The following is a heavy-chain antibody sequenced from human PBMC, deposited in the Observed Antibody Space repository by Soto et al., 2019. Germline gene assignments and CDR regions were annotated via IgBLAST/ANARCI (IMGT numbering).Heavy chain of an antibody. V-gene: IGHV3-64*04. CDR1: GFTFSSYA. Sequence: PGGSLRLSCAASGFTFSSYAMHWVRQAPGKGLEYVSVITSNGGNTDYADSVKGRFTVSRDNSKNTLYLQMNSLRAEDTAVYNCAKEPVGPDWYFDLWGRGTLVTVSS. CDR2: ITSNGGNT. CDR3: AKEPVGPDWYFDL. J-gene: IGHJ2*01.